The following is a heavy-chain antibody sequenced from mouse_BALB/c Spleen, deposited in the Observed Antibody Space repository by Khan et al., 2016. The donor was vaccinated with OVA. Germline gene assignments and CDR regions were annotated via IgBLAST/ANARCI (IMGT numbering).Heavy chain of an antibody. V-gene: IGHV5-12-2*01. CDR1: GFTFSSYI. CDR3: ARHRDHGNPCAY. Sequence: EVELVESGGGLVQPGGSLKLSCAASGFTFSSYIMSWVRQTPEKRLEWVAYISNGGGSTYYPDTVKGRFTISRDNAKNTLYLQMSSLKSEDTAMYYCARHRDHGNPCAYWGQGTLVTVSA. CDR2: ISNGGGST. J-gene: IGHJ3*01. D-gene: IGHD2-1*01.